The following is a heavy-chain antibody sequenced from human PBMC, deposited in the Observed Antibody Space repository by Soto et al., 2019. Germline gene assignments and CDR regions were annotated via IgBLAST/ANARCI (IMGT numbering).Heavy chain of an antibody. CDR2: IGGTGQYT. CDR1: GFTFSNYA. V-gene: IGHV3-23*01. CDR3: ARDVWDSSGWYGFNYYYYGMDV. Sequence: VGSLRLSGAASGFTFSNYAMNWVRQAPGKGLEWVSIIGGTGQYTFYADSVKGRFTFSRDNSKNTLYLQMNSLRAEDTAVYYCARDVWDSSGWYGFNYYYYGMDVWGQGTTVTVSS. J-gene: IGHJ6*02. D-gene: IGHD6-19*01.